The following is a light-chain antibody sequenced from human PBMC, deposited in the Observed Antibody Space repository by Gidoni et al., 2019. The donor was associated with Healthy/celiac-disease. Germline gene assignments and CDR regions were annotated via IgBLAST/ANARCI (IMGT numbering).Light chain of an antibody. Sequence: SSELTQDPAVSVALGQTVRITCQGDSTRSYYASWYQQKPGQAPVLVIYGKNTRPSGIPDRFSGSSSGNTASLTITGAQAEDEADYYCNSRDSSGNHLGVFGGGTKLTVL. J-gene: IGLJ2*01. CDR1: STRSYY. CDR3: NSRDSSGNHLGV. V-gene: IGLV3-19*01. CDR2: GKN.